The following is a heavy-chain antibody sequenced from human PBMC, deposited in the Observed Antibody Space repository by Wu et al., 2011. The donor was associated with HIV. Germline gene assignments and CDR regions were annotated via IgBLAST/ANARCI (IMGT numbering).Heavy chain of an antibody. Sequence: QVQLVQSGPEVKKPGSSVKVSCKASGGTFSSHGISWVRQAPGQGLEWVGWINPNTDDTKYAQKFQGRVTVTRDTSISTAFMELSRLRSDDTAIYYCARVFDYYGSGRTNWFDPWGQGALVTVSS. D-gene: IGHD3-10*01. J-gene: IGHJ5*02. CDR3: ARVFDYYGSGRTNWFDP. CDR1: GGTFSSHG. V-gene: IGHV1-2*02. CDR2: INPNTDDT.